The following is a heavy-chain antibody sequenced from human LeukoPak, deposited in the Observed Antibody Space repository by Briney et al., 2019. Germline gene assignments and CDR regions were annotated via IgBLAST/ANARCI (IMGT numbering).Heavy chain of an antibody. CDR2: IHYRGGT. J-gene: IGHJ3*02. CDR1: GGSISNENW. Sequence: PSETLSLTCAVSGGSISNENWWSWVRQPPGKGLEWIGEIHYRGGTNYNPSLRSRVTIPVDTSKNQFSLKMTSVTAADTAVYYCATPNDAFNIWGQGTMVTVSS. CDR3: ATPNDAFNI. V-gene: IGHV4-4*02.